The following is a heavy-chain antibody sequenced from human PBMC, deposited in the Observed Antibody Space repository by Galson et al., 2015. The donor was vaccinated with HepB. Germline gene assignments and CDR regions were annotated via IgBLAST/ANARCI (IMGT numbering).Heavy chain of an antibody. CDR1: GFAFSTYG. J-gene: IGHJ6*03. D-gene: IGHD2-21*01. CDR2: IWYDKSNK. Sequence: SLRLSCAASGFAFSTYGMHWVRQAPGKGLEWEAVIWYDKSNKYYADSVKGRFTISRDNSKNTLYLQMNSLRAEDTAVYYCARDQYGGGPNYMDVWGKGTTVTVSS. CDR3: ARDQYGGGPNYMDV. V-gene: IGHV3-33*01.